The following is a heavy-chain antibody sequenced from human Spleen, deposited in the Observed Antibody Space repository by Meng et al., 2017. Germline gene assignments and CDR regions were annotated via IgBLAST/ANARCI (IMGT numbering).Heavy chain of an antibody. CDR2: IHLGGRP. V-gene: IGHV4-4*02. J-gene: IGHJ4*02. CDR3: VRIFDS. CDR1: GASIATTNW. Sequence: LQGSGPGLFAPSGTLSLTCAVSGASIATTNWWGWVRQPPGKGLEWIGEIHLGGRPNYSPSLKSRVTISVDKSNNELSLKLTSVTAADTAVYFCVRIFDSRAQGTLVTVSS.